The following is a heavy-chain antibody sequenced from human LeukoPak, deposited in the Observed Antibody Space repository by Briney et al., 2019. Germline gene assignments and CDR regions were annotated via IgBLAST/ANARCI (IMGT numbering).Heavy chain of an antibody. D-gene: IGHD6-19*01. V-gene: IGHV3-7*04. Sequence: PGGSLRLSCAASGFTFDDYGMSWVRQAPGKGLEWVANIKQDGSEKYYVDSVKGRFTISRDNAKNSLYLQMNSLRAEDTAVYYCARDGGGWAYFDYWGQGTLVTVSS. CDR2: IKQDGSEK. CDR1: GFTFDDYG. CDR3: ARDGGGWAYFDY. J-gene: IGHJ4*02.